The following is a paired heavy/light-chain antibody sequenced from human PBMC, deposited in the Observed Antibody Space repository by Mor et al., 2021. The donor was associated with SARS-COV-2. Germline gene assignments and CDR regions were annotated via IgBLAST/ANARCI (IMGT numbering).Light chain of an antibody. Sequence: DIVMTQTPLSSPVTLGQSASISCRSSQSLVHSNGNTYLSWLQQRPGQPPRLLIYKISNRFPGVPDRFSGSAAGTDFTLKISRVEAEDVGVYYCMQGTEFPWTFGQGTKVEIK. CDR2: KIS. CDR1: QSLVHSNGNTY. J-gene: IGKJ1*01. V-gene: IGKV2-24*01. CDR3: MQGTEFPWT.
Heavy chain of an antibody. Sequence: QLVESGGGLVQPGGSLRLSCAASGFMFSTYWMSWVRQSPGKGLEWVASIDEDGSGKTYVESLRGRFTISRDNGKNSLYLHMNSLRAEDAAVYYCAKHVRGEHNFDHWGQGTLVTVSS. CDR1: GFMFSTYW. CDR3: AKHVRGEHNFDH. J-gene: IGHJ4*02. CDR2: IDEDGSGK. D-gene: IGHD3-10*01. V-gene: IGHV3-7*01.